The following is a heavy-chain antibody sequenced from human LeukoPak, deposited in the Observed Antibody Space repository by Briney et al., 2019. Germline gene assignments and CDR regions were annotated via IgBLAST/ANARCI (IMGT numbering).Heavy chain of an antibody. CDR2: INHSGST. Sequence: SETLSLTCAVYGGSFSGYYWSWIRQPPGKGLECIGEINHSGSTNYNPSLKSRVTISVDTSKNQFSLKLSSVTAADTAVYYCARVSTPTITSFGVVTRYYFDYWGRGTLVTVSS. CDR3: ARVSTPTITSFGVVTRYYFDY. D-gene: IGHD3-3*01. J-gene: IGHJ4*02. V-gene: IGHV4-34*01. CDR1: GGSFSGYY.